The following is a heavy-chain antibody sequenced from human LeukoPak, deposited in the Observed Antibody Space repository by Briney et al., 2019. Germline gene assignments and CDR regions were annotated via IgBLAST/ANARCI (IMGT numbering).Heavy chain of an antibody. CDR2: ISGSGGST. J-gene: IGHJ6*03. Sequence: GGSLRLSCAASGFTFSSYAMSWVRQAPGKGLEWVSAISGSGGSTYYADSVKGRFTISRDNSKNTLYLQMNSLRAEDTAVYYCAKPVGPPYYDFWSGYYNYYYYYMDVWGKGTTVTVSS. D-gene: IGHD3-3*01. V-gene: IGHV3-23*01. CDR3: AKPVGPPYYDFWSGYYNYYYYYMDV. CDR1: GFTFSSYA.